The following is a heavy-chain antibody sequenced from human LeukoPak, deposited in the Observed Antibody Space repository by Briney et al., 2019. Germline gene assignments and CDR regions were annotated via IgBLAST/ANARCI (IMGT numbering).Heavy chain of an antibody. J-gene: IGHJ4*02. Sequence: SETLSLTCTVSGGSISSYYWSWIRQPAGKGLEWIGRIYASGSTNYNPSLKSRVTMSQDTSENQFALKLTSVTAADTAVYYCARGDNRLRWSGAFDFWGRGTLVTVSS. CDR1: GGSISSYY. CDR2: IYASGST. D-gene: IGHD4-23*01. V-gene: IGHV4-4*07. CDR3: ARGDNRLRWSGAFDF.